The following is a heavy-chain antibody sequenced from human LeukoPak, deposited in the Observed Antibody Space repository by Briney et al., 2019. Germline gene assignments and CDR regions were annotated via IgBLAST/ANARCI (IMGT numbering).Heavy chain of an antibody. CDR1: GFTFSSYD. CDR2: IHSSGGTI. D-gene: IGHD1-1*01. Sequence: PGGSLRLSCAASGFTFSSYDMNWGRQAPGKGLEWVSYIHSSGGTIYYADSVKGRFTISRDSAKNSVYLRMNSLRAEDTALYYCARKLTGTTYFDCWGQGTLVTVSS. J-gene: IGHJ4*02. V-gene: IGHV3-48*03. CDR3: ARKLTGTTYFDC.